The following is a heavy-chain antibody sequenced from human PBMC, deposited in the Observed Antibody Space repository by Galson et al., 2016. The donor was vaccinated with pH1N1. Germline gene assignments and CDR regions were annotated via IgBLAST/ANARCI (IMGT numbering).Heavy chain of an antibody. CDR2: NSSDWTDT. CDR1: GYTVSAFW. CDR3: TRDGTDWSNNIDF. V-gene: IGHV3-74*01. J-gene: IGHJ4*02. D-gene: IGHD3-9*01. Sequence: FLRLCSAGSGYTVSAFWMHVVGHVPGKGLMWVSRNSSDWTDTFYTDSVRDRFTVSRDNANNTLYLDMASLTTDDTAVYYCTRDGTDWSNNIDFWGQGTLVTVSS.